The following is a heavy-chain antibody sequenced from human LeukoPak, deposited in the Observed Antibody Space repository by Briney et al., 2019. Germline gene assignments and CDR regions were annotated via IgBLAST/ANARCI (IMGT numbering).Heavy chain of an antibody. CDR2: ISSSSSYI. V-gene: IGHV3-21*01. D-gene: IGHD3-10*01. J-gene: IGHJ4*02. Sequence: GGSLRLSCAASRFTFSSYSMNWVRQAPGKGLEWVSSISSSSSYIYYADSVKGRFTISRDNAKNSLYLQMNSLRAEDTAVYYCARDSGSSTYYYGSGSYLDWGQGTLVTVSS. CDR3: ARDSGSSTYYYGSGSYLD. CDR1: RFTFSSYS.